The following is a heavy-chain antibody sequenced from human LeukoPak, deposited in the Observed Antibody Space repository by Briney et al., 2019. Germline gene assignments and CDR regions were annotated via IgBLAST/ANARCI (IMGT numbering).Heavy chain of an antibody. D-gene: IGHD1-26*01. J-gene: IGHJ5*02. Sequence: SETLSLTCTVSGGSFSSSYWSWVRQPPGKGLEWIAYIYYAGSTNYNPSLKGRVTISLDTSKNQFSLKLSSVTAADTAVYYCARGTSGSYYGVWFDPWGQGTLVTVSS. CDR3: ARGTSGSYYGVWFDP. V-gene: IGHV4-59*01. CDR2: IYYAGST. CDR1: GGSFSSSY.